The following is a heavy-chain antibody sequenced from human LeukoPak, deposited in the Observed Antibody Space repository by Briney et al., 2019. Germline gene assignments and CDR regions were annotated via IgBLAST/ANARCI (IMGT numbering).Heavy chain of an antibody. D-gene: IGHD2-2*01. CDR2: ISGSGGST. CDR3: AKVGKPREGNIVVVPAAISYFDY. V-gene: IGHV3-23*01. J-gene: IGHJ4*02. CDR1: GFTFSSYA. Sequence: GGSLRLSCAASGFTFSSYAMSWVRQAPGKGLEWVSAISGSGGSTYYADSVKGRFTISRDNSKNTLYLQMNGLRAEDTAVYYCAKVGKPREGNIVVVPAAISYFDYWGQGTLVTVSS.